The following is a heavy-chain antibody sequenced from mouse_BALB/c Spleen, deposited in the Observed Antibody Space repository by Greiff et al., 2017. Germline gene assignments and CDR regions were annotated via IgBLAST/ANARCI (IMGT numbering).Heavy chain of an antibody. CDR1: GYEFSSYW. V-gene: IGHV1-80*01. Sequence: QVQLQQPGAELVKPGASVKLSCKASGYEFSSYWMNWVKQRPGQGLEWIGQIYPGDGDTNYNGKFKGKATLTADKSSSTAYMQLSSLTSEDSAVYFCARYYYGSSYNYFDYWGQGTTLTVSS. J-gene: IGHJ2*01. CDR2: IYPGDGDT. D-gene: IGHD1-1*01. CDR3: ARYYYGSSYNYFDY.